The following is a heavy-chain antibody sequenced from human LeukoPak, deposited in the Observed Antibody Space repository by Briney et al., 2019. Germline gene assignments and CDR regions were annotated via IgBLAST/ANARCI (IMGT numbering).Heavy chain of an antibody. V-gene: IGHV3-23*01. CDR1: GFTFSSYA. CDR3: AKSSGWYYAFDI. D-gene: IGHD6-19*01. CDR2: ISGSGGST. Sequence: GGSLRLSCAASGFTFSSYAMSWVRQAPGKGLEWVSAISGSGGSTYYADSVKGRFTISRDNSKNTLYLQMNSLRAEDTAAYYCAKSSGWYYAFDIWGQGTMVTVSS. J-gene: IGHJ3*02.